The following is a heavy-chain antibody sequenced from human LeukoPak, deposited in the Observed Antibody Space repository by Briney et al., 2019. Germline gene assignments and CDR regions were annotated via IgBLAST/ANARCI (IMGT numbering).Heavy chain of an antibody. V-gene: IGHV1-69*13. CDR2: IIPIFGTA. Sequence: ASVKVSCKAFGGTFSSYAISWVRQAPGQGLEWMGGIIPIFGTANYAQKFQGRVTITADESTSTACMELSSLRSEDTAAYYCARGLPRGYYDFWSGYPTQNWFDPWGQGTLVTVSS. J-gene: IGHJ5*02. CDR3: ARGLPRGYYDFWSGYPTQNWFDP. D-gene: IGHD3-3*01. CDR1: GGTFSSYA.